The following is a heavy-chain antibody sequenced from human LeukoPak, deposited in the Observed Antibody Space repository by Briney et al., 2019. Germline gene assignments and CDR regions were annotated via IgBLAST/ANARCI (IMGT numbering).Heavy chain of an antibody. Sequence: SETLSLTCTVSGGSISSYYWSWIRQPPGKGLEWVGYIYYSGSTNYNPSLKSRVTISVDTSKNQFSLKLSSVTAADTAVYYCARTMYSSSSFWFDPWGQGTLVTVSS. V-gene: IGHV4-59*01. CDR3: ARTMYSSSSFWFDP. CDR1: GGSISSYY. J-gene: IGHJ5*02. D-gene: IGHD6-6*01. CDR2: IYYSGST.